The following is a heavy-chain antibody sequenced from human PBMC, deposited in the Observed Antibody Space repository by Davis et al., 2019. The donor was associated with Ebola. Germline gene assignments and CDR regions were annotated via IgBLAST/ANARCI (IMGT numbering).Heavy chain of an antibody. Sequence: MPSETLSLTCSVAGASISNFYRSWIRQPPGKGLEWIGYISDSGTTNYNPDLESRVTILRDTSNNEFSLRVTAVAAADTAVYYCARHDTGGFSQYYGLDVWGQGTTVTVSS. CDR3: ARHDTGGFSQYYGLDV. D-gene: IGHD2-8*02. CDR1: GASISNFY. CDR2: ISDSGTT. V-gene: IGHV4-59*08. J-gene: IGHJ6*02.